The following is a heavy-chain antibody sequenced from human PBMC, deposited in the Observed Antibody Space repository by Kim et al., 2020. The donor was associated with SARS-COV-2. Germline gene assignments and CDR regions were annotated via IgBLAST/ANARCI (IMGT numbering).Heavy chain of an antibody. V-gene: IGHV5-51*01. Sequence: GESLKISCKGSGYSFTSYWIGWVRQMPGKGLEWMGIIYPGDSDTRYSPSFQGQVTISVNKYISTAYLQWSSLKASDTAMYYCARLGGGYSGYDERYNWFDPWGQGTLVTVSS. CDR1: GYSFTSYW. J-gene: IGHJ5*02. CDR2: IYPGDSDT. D-gene: IGHD5-12*01. CDR3: ARLGGGYSGYDERYNWFDP.